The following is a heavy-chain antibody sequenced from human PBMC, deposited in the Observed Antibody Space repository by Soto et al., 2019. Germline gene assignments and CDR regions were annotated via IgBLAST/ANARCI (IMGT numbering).Heavy chain of an antibody. CDR1: GGSISSGDYY. Sequence: QVQLQESGPGLVKPSQTLSLTCTVSGGSISSGDYYWSWIRQPPGKGLEWIGYIYYSGSTYYNPSLKRRVTLSVDPATNQFSLKLSSVTAADTAVYYCARDRLGGYYYGRDYWGQGTLVTVSS. CDR3: ARDRLGGYYYGRDY. D-gene: IGHD3-10*01. CDR2: IYYSGST. J-gene: IGHJ4*02. V-gene: IGHV4-30-4*01.